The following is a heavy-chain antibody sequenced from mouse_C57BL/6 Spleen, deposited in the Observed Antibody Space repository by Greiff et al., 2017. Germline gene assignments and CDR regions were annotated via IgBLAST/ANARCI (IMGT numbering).Heavy chain of an antibody. CDR1: GYTFTDYE. CDR2: IDPETGGT. Sequence: VQLQESGAELVRPGASVTLSCKASGYTFTDYEMHWVKQTPVHGLEWVGAIDPETGGTAYNQKFKGKAILTADKSSSTAYMELRSLTSEDSAVYYCTREWFDSKYAMDYWGQGTSVTVSS. J-gene: IGHJ4*01. CDR3: TREWFDSKYAMDY. D-gene: IGHD2-5*01. V-gene: IGHV1-15*01.